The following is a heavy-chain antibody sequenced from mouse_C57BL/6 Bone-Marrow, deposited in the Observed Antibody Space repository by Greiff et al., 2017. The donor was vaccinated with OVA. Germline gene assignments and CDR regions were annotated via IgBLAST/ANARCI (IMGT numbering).Heavy chain of an antibody. V-gene: IGHV7-3*01. CDR2: IRNKANGYTT. D-gene: IGHD1-1*01. J-gene: IGHJ2*01. CDR3: ASSPNYYGSSLDY. Sequence: EVHLVESGGGLVQPGGSLSLSCAASGFTFTDYYMSWVRQPPGQALEWLGFIRNKANGYTTEYSVSVKGRFTISRDNSQSILYLQMNDLRAEDRATEYCASSPNYYGSSLDYWGQGTTLTVSS. CDR1: GFTFTDYY.